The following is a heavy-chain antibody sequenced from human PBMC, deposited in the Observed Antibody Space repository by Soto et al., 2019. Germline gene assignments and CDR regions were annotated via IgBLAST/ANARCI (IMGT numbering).Heavy chain of an antibody. Sequence: GGSLRLSCAASGFTFSSFGMHWVRQAPGKGLEWVAVISYDGSNKYYADSVKGRFTISRDNSKNTLYLQMNSLRAEDTAVYYCAKDLSSGYPLDAFDIWGQGTMVTVSS. CDR2: ISYDGSNK. CDR3: AKDLSSGYPLDAFDI. CDR1: GFTFSSFG. D-gene: IGHD3-22*01. J-gene: IGHJ3*02. V-gene: IGHV3-30*18.